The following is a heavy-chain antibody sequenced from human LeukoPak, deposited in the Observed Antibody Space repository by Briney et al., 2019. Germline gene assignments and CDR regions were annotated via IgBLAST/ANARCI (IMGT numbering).Heavy chain of an antibody. Sequence: GGSLRLSCAASGFTFSSYAMSWVRQAPGKGLEWVSSISSSSSYIYYADSVKGRFTISRDNAKNTLYLQMNSLRAEDTAVYYCAKDGLGIWSRGYFDYWGQGTLVTVSS. CDR1: GFTFSSYA. D-gene: IGHD7-27*01. J-gene: IGHJ4*02. CDR2: ISSSSSYI. CDR3: AKDGLGIWSRGYFDY. V-gene: IGHV3-21*04.